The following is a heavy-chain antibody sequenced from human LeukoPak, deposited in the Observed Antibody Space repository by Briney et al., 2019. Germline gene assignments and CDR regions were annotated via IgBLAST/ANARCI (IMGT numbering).Heavy chain of an antibody. Sequence: GGSLRLSCAASGFTFSSYEMNWVRQAPGKGLEWVSYISSSGSTIYYADSVKGRFTISRDNSKNTLYLQMNSLRAEDTAVYYCAKDDYYDSKVDYWGQGTLVTVSS. J-gene: IGHJ4*02. V-gene: IGHV3-48*03. CDR3: AKDDYYDSKVDY. D-gene: IGHD3-22*01. CDR1: GFTFSSYE. CDR2: ISSSGSTI.